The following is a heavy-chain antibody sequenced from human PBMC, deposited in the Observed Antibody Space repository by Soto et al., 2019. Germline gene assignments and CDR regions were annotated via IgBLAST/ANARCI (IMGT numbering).Heavy chain of an antibody. V-gene: IGHV4-39*01. CDR2: IYYSGST. J-gene: IGHJ6*02. CDR1: GGSISSSSYY. D-gene: IGHD3-22*01. Sequence: PSETLSLTCTVSGGSISSSSYYWGWIRQPPGKGLEWIGSIYYSGSTYYNPSLKSRVTISVDTSKNQFSLKLSSVTAADTAVYYCARLGGYYYDYYYGMDVRGQGTTLTVSS. CDR3: ARLGGYYYDYYYGMDV.